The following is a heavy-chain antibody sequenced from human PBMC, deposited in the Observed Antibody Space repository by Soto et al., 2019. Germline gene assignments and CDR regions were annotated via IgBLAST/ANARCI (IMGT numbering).Heavy chain of an antibody. V-gene: IGHV1-69*13. Sequence: GASVKVSCKASGGTFSSYAISWVRQAPGQGLEWMGGIIPIFGTANYAQKFQGRVTITADESTSTAYMELSSLRSEDTAVYYCAGCSIVVAPAAIYYYYGMDVWGQGTTVTVSS. J-gene: IGHJ6*02. D-gene: IGHD2-2*01. CDR3: AGCSIVVAPAAIYYYYGMDV. CDR2: IIPIFGTA. CDR1: GGTFSSYA.